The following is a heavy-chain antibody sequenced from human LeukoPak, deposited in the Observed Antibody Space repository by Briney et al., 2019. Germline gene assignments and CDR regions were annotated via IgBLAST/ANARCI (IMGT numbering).Heavy chain of an antibody. CDR2: INHSGST. J-gene: IGHJ3*02. V-gene: IGHV4-34*01. CDR1: GGSFSGYY. CDR3: ARSRITMIVVVIMAFDI. D-gene: IGHD3-22*01. Sequence: SETLSLTCAVYGGSFSGYYWSWIRQPPGKGLEWIGEINHSGSTNYNPSLKSRVTISVDTSKNQFSLKLSSVTAADTAVYYCARSRITMIVVVIMAFDIWGQGTMVTVSS.